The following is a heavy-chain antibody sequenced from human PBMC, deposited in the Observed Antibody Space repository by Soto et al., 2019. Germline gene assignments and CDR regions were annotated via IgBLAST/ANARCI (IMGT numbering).Heavy chain of an antibody. V-gene: IGHV2-5*01. D-gene: IGHD3-22*01. CDR3: AQVVVLGRYFDY. Sequence: SGPTLVKPTQTLTLTCTFSGFSLSTSGVGVGWIRQPPGKALEWLALIYWNDDKRYSPSLKSRLTITKDTSKNQVVLTMTNMDPVDTATYYCAQVVVLGRYFDYWGQGTLVTVSS. J-gene: IGHJ4*02. CDR2: IYWNDDK. CDR1: GFSLSTSGVG.